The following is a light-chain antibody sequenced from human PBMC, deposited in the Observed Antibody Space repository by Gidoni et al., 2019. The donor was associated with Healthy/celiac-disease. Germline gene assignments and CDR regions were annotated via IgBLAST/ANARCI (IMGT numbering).Light chain of an antibody. CDR1: SSDVGSYNL. CDR3: CSYAGSSTFYV. Sequence: QSALTQPASVSGSPGQSITISCTGTSSDVGSYNLGSWYQQHPGNSPTLMLYEVSKRPSGVSNRFSGSKSGNTASLTISGLQAEDEADYYCCSYAGSSTFYVFGTGTKVTVL. J-gene: IGLJ1*01. V-gene: IGLV2-23*02. CDR2: EVS.